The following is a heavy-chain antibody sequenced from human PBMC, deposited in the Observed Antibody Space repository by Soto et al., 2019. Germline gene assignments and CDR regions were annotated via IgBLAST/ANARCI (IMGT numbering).Heavy chain of an antibody. Sequence: QITLKESGPTLVKPTQTLTLTCTFSGFLLSTDGVGVGWIRQPPGKAPEWLALIYWNDDKRFSPSLKTRLTLTKDTSKNQVVLTLTNMDPVDTATYYCAQLSGYDAGGWFDPWGQGTLVTVSS. CDR2: IYWNDDK. CDR1: GFLLSTDGVG. J-gene: IGHJ5*02. V-gene: IGHV2-5*01. D-gene: IGHD5-12*01. CDR3: AQLSGYDAGGWFDP.